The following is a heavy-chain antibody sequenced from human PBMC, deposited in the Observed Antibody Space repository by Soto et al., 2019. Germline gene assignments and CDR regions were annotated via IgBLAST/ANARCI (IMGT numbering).Heavy chain of an antibody. CDR1: GFTFSSYA. Sequence: QVQLVESGGGVVQPGRSLRLSCAASGFTFSSYAMHWVRQAPGKGLEWVAVISYDGSNKYYADSVKGRFTISRDNSKNTLYLQMNSLRAEDTAVYYCARDVKQWLVHFYFDYWGQETLVTVSS. CDR2: ISYDGSNK. CDR3: ARDVKQWLVHFYFDY. D-gene: IGHD6-19*01. V-gene: IGHV3-30-3*01. J-gene: IGHJ4*02.